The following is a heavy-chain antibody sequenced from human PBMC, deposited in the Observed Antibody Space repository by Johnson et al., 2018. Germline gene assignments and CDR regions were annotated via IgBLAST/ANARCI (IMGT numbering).Heavy chain of an antibody. CDR1: GFTFDDYA. Sequence: VQLVQSGGGLVQPGRSLRLSCAASGFTFDDYAMHWVRQAPGKGLEWVSGISWNSGSIGYADSVKGRFPISRDNAKNSLYLQMNSLSAEDTAVYYCAKDKQGVWGSYFAFDIWGQGTMVTVSS. J-gene: IGHJ3*02. V-gene: IGHV3-9*01. CDR2: ISWNSGSI. CDR3: AKDKQGVWGSYFAFDI. D-gene: IGHD3-16*01.